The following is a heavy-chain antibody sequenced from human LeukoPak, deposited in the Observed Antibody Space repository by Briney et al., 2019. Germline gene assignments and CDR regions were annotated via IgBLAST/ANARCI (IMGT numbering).Heavy chain of an antibody. CDR1: GYSLTELS. D-gene: IGHD3-10*01. V-gene: IGHV1-24*01. J-gene: IGHJ5*02. CDR3: TTVSRYNYGSGSYSKWFDP. CDR2: LDPEDDET. Sequence: GASVKVSCKVSGYSLTELSIHWVRQAPGKGLEWMGTLDPEDDETISAQKFQGRVTMTEDSSTDTAYMELSSLRSEDTAVYYCTTVSRYNYGSGSYSKWFDPWGQGTLVTVSS.